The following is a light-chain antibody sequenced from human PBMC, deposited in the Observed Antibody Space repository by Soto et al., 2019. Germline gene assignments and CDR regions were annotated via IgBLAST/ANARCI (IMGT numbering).Light chain of an antibody. V-gene: IGKV1-39*01. CDR2: AAS. CDR1: QSISSY. Sequence: DIQMTQSPSSLSASVGDGVTITCRASQSISSYVSWYQQKPGKDPNLLIYAASRLQSGVPSRFSGSRSGTDFTLTISSLEPEDFATYYCQQSYSRVTFGQGTKVEIK. CDR3: QQSYSRVT. J-gene: IGKJ1*01.